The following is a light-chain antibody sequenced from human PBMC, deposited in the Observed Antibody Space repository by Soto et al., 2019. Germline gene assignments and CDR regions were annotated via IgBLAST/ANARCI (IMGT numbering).Light chain of an antibody. J-gene: IGLJ2*01. V-gene: IGLV2-23*01. CDR2: EGS. Sequence: QSALTQPASVSGSPGQSITISCTGTSSDVGSYNLVSWYQQHPGKAPKLMIYEGSKRPSGVSNRFSGSKSGNTASLTISGLQAEDEADYYCCSYASSGTLVIVGGGTKLTVL. CDR1: SSDVGSYNL. CDR3: CSYASSGTLVI.